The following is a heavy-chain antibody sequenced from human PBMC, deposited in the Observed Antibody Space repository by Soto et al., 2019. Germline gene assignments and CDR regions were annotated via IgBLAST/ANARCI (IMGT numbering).Heavy chain of an antibody. CDR3: ARVDHRGYFAILTDY. J-gene: IGHJ4*02. V-gene: IGHV4-31*03. D-gene: IGHD3-9*01. CDR2: IYDSVNT. CDR1: GDSLSSGGHY. Sequence: SAPLSLTCTVSGDSLSSGGHYWIWIRQHPGKGLEWIGHIYDSVNTYYSPSLRSRVTISADMSKNQFSLNLRSVTAADTAVYYCARVDHRGYFAILTDYWGQGTLVTVSS.